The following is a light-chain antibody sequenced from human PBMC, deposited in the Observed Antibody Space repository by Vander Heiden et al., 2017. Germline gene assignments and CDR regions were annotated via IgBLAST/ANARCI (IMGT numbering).Light chain of an antibody. V-gene: IGLV1-44*01. CDR1: NSDIGTHT. J-gene: IGLJ1*01. CDR2: RDN. Sequence: QSALNQPPSASGTPGQRVIIACSGGNSDIGTHTVNWHQQLPGRDPRLLLHRDNQRSSGVPDRFSGTRSGTSDSLAISGLQSEDEATYYCSAWDDRLNACVLGTGTKLTVL. CDR3: SAWDDRLNACV.